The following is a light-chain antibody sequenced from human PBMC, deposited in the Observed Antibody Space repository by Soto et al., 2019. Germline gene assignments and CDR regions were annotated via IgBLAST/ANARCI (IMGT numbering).Light chain of an antibody. CDR1: QSVSSW. J-gene: IGKJ1*01. V-gene: IGKV1-5*01. CDR3: QHYNKFWT. Sequence: DIQMTQTPATLSAFAGDRVTVTCRASQSVSSWVAWYQEKPGRGPKLLIYDASTWQSGVPSRFIGSGSGTEFTLTITSLQPDDFATYYCQHYNKFWTFGQGTKVDIK. CDR2: DAS.